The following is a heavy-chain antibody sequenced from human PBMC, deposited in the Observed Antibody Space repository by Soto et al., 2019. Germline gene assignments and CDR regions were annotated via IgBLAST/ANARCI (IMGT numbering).Heavy chain of an antibody. D-gene: IGHD3-22*01. CDR1: GGSISSSSYY. CDR3: ARQIYDSSGYSYAY. Sequence: QLQLQESGPGLVKPSETLSLTCTVSGGSISSSSYYWGWIRQPPGQVLEWLGAIYSLGNTYYTPSLNSRVTISVNKSQGQLFLNLSSVTAPDTAVYYCARQIYDSSGYSYAYWGQGALVTVSS. J-gene: IGHJ4*02. V-gene: IGHV4-39*01. CDR2: IYSLGNT.